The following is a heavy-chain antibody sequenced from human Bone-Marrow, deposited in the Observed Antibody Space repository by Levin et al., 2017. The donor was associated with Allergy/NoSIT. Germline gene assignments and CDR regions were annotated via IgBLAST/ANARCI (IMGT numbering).Heavy chain of an antibody. J-gene: IGHJ6*03. CDR2: INPNSGGT. CDR3: ARVTGYCSSTSCYNLGYYYYYMDV. D-gene: IGHD2-2*02. Sequence: ASVKVSCKASGYTFTGYYMHWVRQAPGQGLEWMGWINPNSGGTNYAQKFQGRVTMTRDTSISTAYMELSRLRSDDTAVYYCARVTGYCSSTSCYNLGYYYYYMDVWGKGTTVTVSS. V-gene: IGHV1-2*02. CDR1: GYTFTGYY.